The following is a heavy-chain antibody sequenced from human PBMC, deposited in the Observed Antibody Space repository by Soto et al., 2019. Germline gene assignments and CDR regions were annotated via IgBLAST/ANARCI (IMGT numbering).Heavy chain of an antibody. V-gene: IGHV4-61*01. J-gene: IGHJ6*02. CDR2: IYYSGST. Sequence: QVQLQESGPGLVKPSETLSLTCTVSGGSVSSGSYYWSWIRQPPGKGLEWIGYIYYSGSTNYNPSLKTGVTISVDTSKHQFSRKLSSVTAADTAVYYCARVSSIVARWAYYGMDVWGQGTTVTVSS. CDR1: GGSVSSGSYY. CDR3: ARVSSIVARWAYYGMDV. D-gene: IGHD6-6*01.